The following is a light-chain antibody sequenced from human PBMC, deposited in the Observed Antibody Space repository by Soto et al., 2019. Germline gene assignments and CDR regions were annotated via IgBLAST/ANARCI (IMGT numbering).Light chain of an antibody. CDR1: ESVSSTF. CDR2: DAS. CDR3: QQFGSSPWT. J-gene: IGKJ1*01. V-gene: IGKV3-20*01. Sequence: EVVLTQSPGTLSLSPGERATLSCRASESVSSTFLAWYQQKPGQAPRLLLYDASSRATGIPDRFGGCGSGTDFTLTISRLEPDDFAVYYCQQFGSSPWTFGQGTKVEIK.